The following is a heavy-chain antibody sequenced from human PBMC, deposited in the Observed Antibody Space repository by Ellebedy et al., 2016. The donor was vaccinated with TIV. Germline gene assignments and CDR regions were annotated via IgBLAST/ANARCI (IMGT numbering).Heavy chain of an antibody. CDR2: IKQDESEK. CDR3: AKDATYSTRPWRYSSSWYGDAFDI. CDR1: GFTFSNYW. V-gene: IGHV3-7*03. J-gene: IGHJ3*02. Sequence: GESLKISCEASGFTFSNYWMTWVRQAPGKGLEWVANIKQDESEKYYVDSVKGRFSISRDNAKNSLYLQMNSLRAEDTAVYYCAKDATYSTRPWRYSSSWYGDAFDIWGQGTMVTVSS. D-gene: IGHD6-13*01.